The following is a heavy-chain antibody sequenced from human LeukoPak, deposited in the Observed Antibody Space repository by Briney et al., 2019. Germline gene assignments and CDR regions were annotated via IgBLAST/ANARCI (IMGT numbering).Heavy chain of an antibody. Sequence: GGSLRLSCAASGFTFSSYAMHWVRQAPGKGLEYVSAISSNGGSTYYANSVKGRFTISRDNSKNTLYLQMGSLRAEDTAVYYCATLPQLLWFGEQSYYMDVWGKGTTVTISS. CDR1: GFTFSSYA. D-gene: IGHD3-10*01. CDR2: ISSNGGST. J-gene: IGHJ6*03. V-gene: IGHV3-64*01. CDR3: ATLPQLLWFGEQSYYMDV.